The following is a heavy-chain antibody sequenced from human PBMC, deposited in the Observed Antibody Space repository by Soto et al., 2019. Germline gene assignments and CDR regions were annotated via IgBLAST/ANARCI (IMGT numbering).Heavy chain of an antibody. CDR2: IVVGSGNT. V-gene: IGHV1-58*01. CDR1: GFTFTSSA. J-gene: IGHJ4*02. CDR3: AALAVGATTTGHFDY. D-gene: IGHD1-26*01. Sequence: SVKVSCKASGFTFTSSAVGWVRQARGQRLEWIGWIVVGSGNTNYAQKFQERVTITRDMSTSTAYMELSSLRSEDTAVYYCAALAVGATTTGHFDYWGQGTLVTVSS.